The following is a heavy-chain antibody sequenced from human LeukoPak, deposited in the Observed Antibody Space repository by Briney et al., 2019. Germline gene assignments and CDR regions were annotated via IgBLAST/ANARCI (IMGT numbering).Heavy chain of an antibody. CDR2: IYYSGST. D-gene: IGHD2-2*01. V-gene: IGHV4-39*01. Sequence: SETLSLTCTVSGGSISSSGYYWGWIRQPPGKGLEWIGSIYYSGSTYYNPSLKSRVTISEDTSKNQFSLKLSSVTAADTAMYYCAVYCSSTSCYARRAFDIWGQGTTVTVSS. CDR1: GGSISSSGYY. J-gene: IGHJ3*02. CDR3: AVYCSSTSCYARRAFDI.